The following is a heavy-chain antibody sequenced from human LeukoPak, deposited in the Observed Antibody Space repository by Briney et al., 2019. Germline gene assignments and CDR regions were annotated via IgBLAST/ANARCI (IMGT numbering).Heavy chain of an antibody. D-gene: IGHD5-24*01. CDR2: IYNSGST. V-gene: IGHV4-59*08. CDR3: ARGARAGYNLEPFDN. Sequence: PSESLSLTCTVYGGSISSYYCSRVRQPPGKGLGWLGYIYNSGSTKSNPSLKSRVTISVDTSKNQISLKLSSVTAADTAVYYCARGARAGYNLEPFDNWGQGTLVTVSS. J-gene: IGHJ4*02. CDR1: GGSISSYY.